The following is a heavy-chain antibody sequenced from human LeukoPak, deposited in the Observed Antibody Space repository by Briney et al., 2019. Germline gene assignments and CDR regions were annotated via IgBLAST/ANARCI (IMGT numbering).Heavy chain of an antibody. J-gene: IGHJ4*02. CDR3: AKIGSNGDYYGSPHIDY. V-gene: IGHV3-23*01. CDR2: VCGSGGST. D-gene: IGHD3-10*01. Sequence: PGGSLTLSCAASGFTFIIYGMSGVRDAPGKEHEWVLAVCGSGGSTYYADSVKGRFTISRDNSKNTLSLQMNSLRAEDTAVYYCAKIGSNGDYYGSPHIDYWGQGTLVTVSS. CDR1: GFTFIIYG.